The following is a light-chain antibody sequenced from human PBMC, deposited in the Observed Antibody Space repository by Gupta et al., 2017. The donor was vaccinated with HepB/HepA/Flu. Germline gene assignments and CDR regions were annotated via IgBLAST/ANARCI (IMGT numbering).Light chain of an antibody. CDR1: ALPNQY. V-gene: IGLV3-25*03. J-gene: IGLJ3*02. CDR3: QSADTNTYPL. CDR2: KNN. Sequence: YELTQPPSVSVSPGQNASNTCSVDALPNQYAYWYQQKPGQAPVVIIYKNNERPSGIPERFSGSSSGTRATLTISGVQAEDEADYYCQSADTNTYPLFGGGTKLTVL.